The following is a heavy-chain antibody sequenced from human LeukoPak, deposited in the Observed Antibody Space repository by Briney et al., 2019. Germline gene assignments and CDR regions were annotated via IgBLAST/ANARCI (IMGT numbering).Heavy chain of an antibody. Sequence: ASETLSLTCIVSGYSIRSGYSWGWIRQPPGKGPEWMGTISHSGSTNYNPSLKSRVTMSVDTSKNQFSLKLNSVTATDTAVYYCASAFSAYDPFDSWGQGTLVTVSS. CDR1: GYSIRSGYS. CDR3: ASAFSAYDPFDS. J-gene: IGHJ4*02. CDR2: ISHSGST. V-gene: IGHV4-38-2*02. D-gene: IGHD5-12*01.